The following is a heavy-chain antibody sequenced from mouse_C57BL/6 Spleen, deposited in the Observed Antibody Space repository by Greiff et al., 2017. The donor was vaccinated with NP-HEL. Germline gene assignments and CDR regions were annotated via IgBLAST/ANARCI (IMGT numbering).Heavy chain of an antibody. V-gene: IGHV5-9*01. CDR2: ISGGGGNT. D-gene: IGHD2-3*01. Sequence: EVQGVESGGGLVKPGGSLKLSCAASGFTFSSYTMSWVRQTPEKRLEWVATISGGGGNTYYPDSVKGRFTISRDNAKNTLYLQMSSLRSEDTALYYCARHPDDGYYTFDYWGQGTTLTVSS. J-gene: IGHJ2*01. CDR1: GFTFSSYT. CDR3: ARHPDDGYYTFDY.